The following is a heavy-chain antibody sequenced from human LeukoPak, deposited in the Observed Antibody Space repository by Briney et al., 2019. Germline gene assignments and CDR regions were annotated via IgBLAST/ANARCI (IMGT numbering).Heavy chain of an antibody. CDR1: GGTFSSYA. V-gene: IGHV1-69*13. CDR2: IIPIFGTA. CDR3: ARAWNYRNWFDP. Sequence: SVKVSCRASGGTFSSYAISWVRQAPGQGLEWMGGIIPIFGTANYAQKFQGRVTITADESTSTAYMELSSLRSEGTAVYYCARAWNYRNWFDPWGQGTLVTVSS. J-gene: IGHJ5*02. D-gene: IGHD1-7*01.